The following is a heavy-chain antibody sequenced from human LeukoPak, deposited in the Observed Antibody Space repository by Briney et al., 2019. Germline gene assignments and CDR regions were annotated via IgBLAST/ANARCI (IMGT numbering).Heavy chain of an antibody. V-gene: IGHV3-23*01. CDR3: ARAGDVLRYFDWSPTFDY. J-gene: IGHJ4*02. Sequence: GGSLRLSCAASVFTFSSYAVSWVRQATGKGLEWVSASSGSGGSTYYADSVKGRFTTSRDNSKNTLYLQMNSLRAEDTAVYYCARAGDVLRYFDWSPTFDYWGQGTLVTVSS. CDR1: VFTFSSYA. D-gene: IGHD3-9*01. CDR2: SSGSGGST.